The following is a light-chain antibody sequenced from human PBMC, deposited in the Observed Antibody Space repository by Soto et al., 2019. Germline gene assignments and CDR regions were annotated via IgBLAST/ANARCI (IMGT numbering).Light chain of an antibody. CDR2: GAS. J-gene: IGKJ4*01. Sequence: EIVVTQSPALVSVSPGERVTLSCRASQSVISSLVWYQQKLGQAPRLLIYGASTRATGIPARFSGSGSGTEFFLNISSLQSEDSAIYYCQHYNNWLGTFGGGTKVDIK. CDR1: QSVISS. CDR3: QHYNNWLGT. V-gene: IGKV3-15*01.